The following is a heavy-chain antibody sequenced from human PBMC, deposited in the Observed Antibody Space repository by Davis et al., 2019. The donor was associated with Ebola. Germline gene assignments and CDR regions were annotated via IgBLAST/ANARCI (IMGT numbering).Heavy chain of an antibody. CDR3: ARGRACSGGSCFPDY. Sequence: PGGSLRLSCAASGFAFSGYSMTWVRQAPGKGLEWVSYISTSSSNIYYADSVKGRFTISRGNAKNSLYLQMNSLRVEDTAVYYCARGRACSGGSCFPDYWGQGTLVTVSS. D-gene: IGHD2-15*01. V-gene: IGHV3-48*04. CDR1: GFAFSGYS. CDR2: ISTSSSNI. J-gene: IGHJ4*02.